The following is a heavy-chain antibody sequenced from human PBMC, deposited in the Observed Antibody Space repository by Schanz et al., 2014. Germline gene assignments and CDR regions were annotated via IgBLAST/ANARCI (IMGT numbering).Heavy chain of an antibody. D-gene: IGHD2-2*01. V-gene: IGHV3-30*04. J-gene: IGHJ3*01. CDR3: TRDRGALIYHNDALDL. Sequence: QVQLVESGGGVVQPGTSLRLSCAASGFTFRGHAMHWVRQAPGQGLEKVAVTSTDGTKTYYAASVRGRFTISRDNSKNTVYLQMNSLRSEDTAVYYCTRDRGALIYHNDALDLWGQGTMVSVSS. CDR2: TSTDGTKT. CDR1: GFTFRGHA.